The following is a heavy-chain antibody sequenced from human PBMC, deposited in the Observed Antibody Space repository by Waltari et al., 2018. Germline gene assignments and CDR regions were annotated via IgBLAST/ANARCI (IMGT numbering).Heavy chain of an antibody. V-gene: IGHV3-23*01. D-gene: IGHD2-21*02. J-gene: IGHJ4*02. CDR3: AKDLLAYCGGDCTPEPGSDYFDY. CDR1: GFTFSSYA. CDR2: ISGSGGST. Sequence: EVQLLESGGGLVQPGGSLRLSCAASGFTFSSYAMSWVRQAPGKGLEWVSAISGSGGSTYYADSVKGRFTISRDNSKNTLYLQMNSLRAEDTAVYYCAKDLLAYCGGDCTPEPGSDYFDYWGQGTLVTVSS.